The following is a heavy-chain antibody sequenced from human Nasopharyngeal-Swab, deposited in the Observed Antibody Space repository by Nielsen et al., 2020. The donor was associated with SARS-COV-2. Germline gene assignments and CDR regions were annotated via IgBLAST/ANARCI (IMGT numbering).Heavy chain of an antibody. D-gene: IGHD5-24*01. Sequence: PGKALEWLAHFFSTGEPSYSSSLKRRLTVSEDTSKSQVVLTMTNMDPADTATYYCARKMCYFHAMDVWGQGTTVTVSS. V-gene: IGHV2-26*01. CDR3: ARKMCYFHAMDV. CDR2: FFSTGEP. J-gene: IGHJ6*02.